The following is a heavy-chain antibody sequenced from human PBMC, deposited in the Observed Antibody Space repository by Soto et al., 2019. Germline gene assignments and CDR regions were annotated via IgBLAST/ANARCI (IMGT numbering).Heavy chain of an antibody. CDR3: SRVDPGETSPFDH. D-gene: IGHD3-10*01. CDR1: GYIFTSYY. Sequence: ASVKVSCKASGYIFTSYYIHWVRQATGQGLEWMGWINPFDGSRMFAQSFQGRVTMTRDTSTSTVYMEVSSLRSEDTAVYYCSRVDPGETSPFDHWGQGTLVTVPS. J-gene: IGHJ4*02. CDR2: INPFDGSR. V-gene: IGHV1-46*03.